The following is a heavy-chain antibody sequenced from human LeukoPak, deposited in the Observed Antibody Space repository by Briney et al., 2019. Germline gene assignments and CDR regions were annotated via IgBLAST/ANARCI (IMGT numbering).Heavy chain of an antibody. CDR1: GYSFTSYW. Sequence: GESLKISCKGYGYSFTSYWIGWVRQMPGKGLEWMGIIYPGDSDTRYSPSFQGQVTISADKSISTAYLQWSSLKASDTAMYYCARHLSSHSSTMDGDYWGQGTLVTVSS. J-gene: IGHJ4*02. CDR2: IYPGDSDT. V-gene: IGHV5-51*01. CDR3: ARHLSSHSSTMDGDY. D-gene: IGHD2-2*01.